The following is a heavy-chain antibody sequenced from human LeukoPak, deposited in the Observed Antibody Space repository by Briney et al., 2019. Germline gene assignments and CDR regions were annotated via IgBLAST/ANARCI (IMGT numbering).Heavy chain of an antibody. J-gene: IGHJ5*02. D-gene: IGHD3-22*01. V-gene: IGHV4-30-4*01. Sequence: SETLSLTCTVSGGSIISGDYYWNWIRQPPGKGLEWIGYIYYNGITYYNPSLESRVTISVDTSKNQFSLKLSSVTAADTAVYYCARGDYNDGAGYLDHWGQGTLVPVSS. CDR1: GGSIISGDYY. CDR2: IYYNGIT. CDR3: ARGDYNDGAGYLDH.